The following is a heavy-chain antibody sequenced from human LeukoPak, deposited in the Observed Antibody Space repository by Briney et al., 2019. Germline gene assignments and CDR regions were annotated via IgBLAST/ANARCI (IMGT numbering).Heavy chain of an antibody. J-gene: IGHJ3*02. D-gene: IGHD2-15*01. Sequence: PGGSLRLSCAASGFTFRSNWMTWVRQAPGKGLEWVANINTDGSGKEYVDSVKGRFTISRDNARNSLSLQMNSLRVEDTAVYYCARDPYATVAYGAFDIWGQGTVVTVSS. CDR2: INTDGSGK. V-gene: IGHV3-7*01. CDR3: ARDPYATVAYGAFDI. CDR1: GFTFRSNW.